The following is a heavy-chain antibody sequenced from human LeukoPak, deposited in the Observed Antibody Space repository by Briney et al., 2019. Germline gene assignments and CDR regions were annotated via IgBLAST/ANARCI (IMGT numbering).Heavy chain of an antibody. D-gene: IGHD6-13*01. J-gene: IGHJ5*02. V-gene: IGHV1-46*01. CDR3: GRAAAGTNWFDP. CDR2: INPSGGST. CDR1: GYTFTSYY. Sequence: GASVKVSCKASGYTFTSYYIHWVRQAPGQGLEWMGIINPSGGSTTYAQKFQGRVTMTRDMSISTAYMELSRLRSDDTAVYYCGRAAAGTNWFDPWGKGTLVTVSS.